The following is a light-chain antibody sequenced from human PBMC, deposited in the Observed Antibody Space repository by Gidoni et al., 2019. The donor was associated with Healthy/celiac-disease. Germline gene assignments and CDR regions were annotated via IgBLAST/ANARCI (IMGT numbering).Light chain of an antibody. CDR3: SSYTSSSFVV. CDR2: DVS. J-gene: IGLJ2*01. V-gene: IGLV2-14*01. Sequence: QSALTQPASVSGSPGQSITISCTGTISDVGGYNYVSWYQQHPGKAPKLMIYDVSHRPSGVSNRFSGSKSSNTASLTISGLQAEDEADYYCSSYTSSSFVVFGGGTKLTVL. CDR1: ISDVGGYNY.